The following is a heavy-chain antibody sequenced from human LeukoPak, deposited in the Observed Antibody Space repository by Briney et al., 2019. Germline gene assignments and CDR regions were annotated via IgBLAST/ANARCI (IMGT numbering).Heavy chain of an antibody. CDR3: ARAEFWSGYFWFDP. D-gene: IGHD3-3*01. CDR2: ISDIGSI. V-gene: IGHV4-59*01. J-gene: IGHJ5*02. Sequence: SETLSLTCTVSGGSISSYYWSWIRQPPGKGLEWIAYISDIGSINYNPSLKSRVTISVDTSKNQFSLKLTSVTAADTAVYYCARAEFWSGYFWFDPWGQGTLVTVSS. CDR1: GGSISSYY.